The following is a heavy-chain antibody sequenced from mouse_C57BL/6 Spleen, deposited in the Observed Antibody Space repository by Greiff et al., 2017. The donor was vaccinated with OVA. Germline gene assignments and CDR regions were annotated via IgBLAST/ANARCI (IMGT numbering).Heavy chain of an antibody. Sequence: EVMLVESGEGLVKPGGSLKLSCAASGFTFSSYAMSWVRQTPEKRLEWVAYISSGGDYIYYADTVKGRFTISRDNARNTLYLQMSSLKSEDTAKYYCTRYPDYYSSSYFDYWGQGTTLTVSS. CDR2: ISSGGDYI. J-gene: IGHJ2*01. V-gene: IGHV5-9-1*02. CDR3: TRYPDYYSSSYFDY. D-gene: IGHD1-1*01. CDR1: GFTFSSYA.